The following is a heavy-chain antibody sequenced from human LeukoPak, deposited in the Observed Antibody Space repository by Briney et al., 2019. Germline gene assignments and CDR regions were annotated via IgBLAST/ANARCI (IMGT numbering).Heavy chain of an antibody. V-gene: IGHV3-30*03. Sequence: PGRSLRLSCAASGFTFSSYGMHWVRQAPGKGLEWVAVISYDGSNKYYADSVKGRFTIPRDNSKNTLYLQMNSLRAEDTAVYYCLYSSSSGDYWGQGTLVTVSS. J-gene: IGHJ4*02. D-gene: IGHD6-13*01. CDR2: ISYDGSNK. CDR3: LYSSSSGDY. CDR1: GFTFSSYG.